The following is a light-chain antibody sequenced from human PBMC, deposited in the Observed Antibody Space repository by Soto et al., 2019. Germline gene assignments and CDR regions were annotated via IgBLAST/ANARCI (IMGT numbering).Light chain of an antibody. V-gene: IGLV2-14*01. CDR3: SSYTSSSTPVV. CDR1: SSDVGGYNY. J-gene: IGLJ2*01. CDR2: DVS. Sequence: QSALTQPASVSGSPGQSITISCTGTSSDVGGYNYVSWYQQHPGKAPKLMIYDVSNRPSGVSNRFSGSKSGNTASLTISGLQDEDEAYYYCSSYTSSSTPVVFGGGTKVTVL.